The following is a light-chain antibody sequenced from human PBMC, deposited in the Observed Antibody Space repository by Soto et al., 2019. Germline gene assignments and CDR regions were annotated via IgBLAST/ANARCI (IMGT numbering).Light chain of an antibody. CDR1: EDISDM. CDR3: QQYKCRRT. CDR2: DAS. V-gene: IGKV1-5*01. J-gene: IGKJ1*01. Sequence: DIQMTQSPSTLSASIGDRVTITCRASEDISDMLAWYQQKPGNAPKFLIYDASTLPSGVPSRFSGSGSGTEFPISSSSQQHDDSATYYWQQYKCRRTFGQGTKVEI.